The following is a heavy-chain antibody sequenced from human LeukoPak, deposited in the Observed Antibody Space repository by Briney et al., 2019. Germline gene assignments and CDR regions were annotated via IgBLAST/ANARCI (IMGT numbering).Heavy chain of an antibody. CDR2: IIPIFGTA. Sequence: GASVKVSCKASGYTFTSYGISWVRQAPGQGLEWMGGIIPIFGTANYAQKFQGRVTITADKSTSTAYMELSSLRSEDTAVYYCARDGGYDSSGYYYFDYWGQGTLVTVSS. V-gene: IGHV1-69*06. CDR3: ARDGGYDSSGYYYFDY. D-gene: IGHD3-22*01. J-gene: IGHJ4*02. CDR1: GYTFTSYG.